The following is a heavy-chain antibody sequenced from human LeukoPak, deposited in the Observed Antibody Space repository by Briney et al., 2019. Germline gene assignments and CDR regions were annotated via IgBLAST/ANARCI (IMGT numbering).Heavy chain of an antibody. CDR1: GFTVANDR. V-gene: IGHV3-23*01. D-gene: IGHD1-26*01. CDR3: AKKAQYNGNYPLDY. Sequence: PGGSLRLSCAASGFTVANDRMSWVRQAPGKGLEWVSGTSDRGDYTYYADSVKGRFTISRDNSKNTLYLQMNSLRAEDTALYFCAKKAQYNGNYPLDYWGQGTLVTVSS. CDR2: TSDRGDYT. J-gene: IGHJ4*02.